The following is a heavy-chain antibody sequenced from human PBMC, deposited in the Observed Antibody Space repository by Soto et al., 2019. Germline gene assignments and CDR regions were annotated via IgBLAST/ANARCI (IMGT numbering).Heavy chain of an antibody. CDR1: GFTFSDYY. CDR3: ARDAGRDGYTFNY. J-gene: IGHJ4*02. V-gene: IGHV3-11*01. D-gene: IGHD5-12*01. CDR2: ISGTGVTI. Sequence: PGGSLRLSCAASGFTFSDYYMTWIRQAPGKGLEWVAYISGTGVTIKYEDSVKGRFTISRDNAKNSLFLQMNSLRAEDTAVYYCARDAGRDGYTFNYWGQGTQVTVSS.